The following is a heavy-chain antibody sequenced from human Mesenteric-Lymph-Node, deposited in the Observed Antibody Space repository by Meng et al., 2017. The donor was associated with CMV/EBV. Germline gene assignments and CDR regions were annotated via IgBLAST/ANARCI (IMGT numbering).Heavy chain of an antibody. V-gene: IGHV4-61*01. Sequence: SETLSLTCTVSGGSVSNGSYCWNWIRQPPGKGLEYIGNFCYSGTYHNPSLKRRVTISVDTSKNQISLRLTSVTAADTAVYYCARGTLGGRGDYFDYWGQGTLVTVSS. CDR2: FCYSGT. CDR1: GGSVSNGSYC. CDR3: ARGTLGGRGDYFDY. D-gene: IGHD3-10*01. J-gene: IGHJ4*02.